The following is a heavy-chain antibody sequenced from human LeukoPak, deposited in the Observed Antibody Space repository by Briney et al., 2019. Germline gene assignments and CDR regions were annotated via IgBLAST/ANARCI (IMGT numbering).Heavy chain of an antibody. V-gene: IGHV4-59*01. CDR2: IYYSGNT. D-gene: IGHD5-24*01. Sequence: SETLSLTCTVSGVSISSYYWSWIRQPPGKGLEWIGYIYYSGNTNYSPSLKSRVTTSVDTSKNQFSLKLSSVTAADTAVYHCARGGSRDGYNRPLDYWGQGTLLTVSS. CDR3: ARGGSRDGYNRPLDY. CDR1: GVSISSYY. J-gene: IGHJ4*02.